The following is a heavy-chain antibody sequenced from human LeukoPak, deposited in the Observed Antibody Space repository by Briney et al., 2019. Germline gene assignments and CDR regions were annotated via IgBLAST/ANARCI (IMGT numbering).Heavy chain of an antibody. CDR1: GGSFSGYY. J-gene: IGHJ4*02. D-gene: IGHD2-2*01. Sequence: SETLSLTCAVYGGSFSGYYWSWIRQPPGKGLEWIGEINHSGSTNYNPSLKSRVTISVDTSKKQFSLKLSSVTAADTAVYYCARLKEHQQIFDSWGQGTLVTVSS. CDR3: ARLKEHQQIFDS. CDR2: INHSGST. V-gene: IGHV4-34*01.